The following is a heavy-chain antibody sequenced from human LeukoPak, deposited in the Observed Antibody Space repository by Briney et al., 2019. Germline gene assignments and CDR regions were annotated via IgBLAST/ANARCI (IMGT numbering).Heavy chain of an antibody. J-gene: IGHJ6*02. CDR3: ARGECRSTSCYERDYYYGMDV. Sequence: SETLSLTCTVSGGSISSYYWRWIRQPPGKGLEWIGYIYYSGSTNYNPSLKSRVTISVDTSKNQFSLKLSSVTAADTAVYYCARGECRSTSCYERDYYYGMDVWGQGTTVTVSS. D-gene: IGHD2-2*01. CDR1: GGSISSYY. V-gene: IGHV4-59*01. CDR2: IYYSGST.